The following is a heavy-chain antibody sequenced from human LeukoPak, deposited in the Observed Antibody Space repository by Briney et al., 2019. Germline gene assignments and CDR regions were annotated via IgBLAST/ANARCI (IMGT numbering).Heavy chain of an antibody. CDR1: RFTFSNFN. J-gene: IGHJ3*02. CDR2: ITSDGSSI. Sequence: GGSLRLSCTASRFTFSNFNMHWVRQAPGKGLQFVSGITSDGSSIDYADSVRGRFTISRDNAKNSLYLQMNSLRDEDTAVYYCARGSEKDIWGQGTMVTVSS. V-gene: IGHV3-64*04. CDR3: ARGSEKDI. D-gene: IGHD1-14*01.